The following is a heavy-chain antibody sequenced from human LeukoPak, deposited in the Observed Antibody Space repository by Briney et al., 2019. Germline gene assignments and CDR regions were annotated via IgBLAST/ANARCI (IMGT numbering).Heavy chain of an antibody. CDR3: AKDIPGTTVTYYFDY. Sequence: GGSLRLSCAASGFTFSSYWMTWVRQAPGKGLEWVANIKQDGSEKYYVDSVKGRFTISRDNAKNSLYLQMNSLRVEDTAVYYCAKDIPGTTVTYYFDYWGQGTLVTVSS. V-gene: IGHV3-7*01. CDR2: IKQDGSEK. J-gene: IGHJ4*02. D-gene: IGHD4-11*01. CDR1: GFTFSSYW.